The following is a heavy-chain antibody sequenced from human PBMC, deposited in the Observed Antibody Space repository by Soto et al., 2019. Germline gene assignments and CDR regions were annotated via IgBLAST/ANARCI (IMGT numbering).Heavy chain of an antibody. J-gene: IGHJ3*02. V-gene: IGHV1-58*01. CDR1: GFTFTSSA. Sequence: GASVKVSCKASGFTFTSSAVQWVRQARGQRLDWIGWIVVGSGNTNYAQKFQERVTITRDMSTSTAYMELSSLRSEDTAVYYCAADPGGYCSGGSCYDAFDIWGQGTMVTVSS. CDR3: AADPGGYCSGGSCYDAFDI. D-gene: IGHD2-15*01. CDR2: IVVGSGNT.